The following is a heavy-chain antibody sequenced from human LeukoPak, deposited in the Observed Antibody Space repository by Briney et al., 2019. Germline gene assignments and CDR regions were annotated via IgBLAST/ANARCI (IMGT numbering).Heavy chain of an antibody. J-gene: IGHJ1*01. CDR2: NSGHGGGLT. D-gene: IGHD3-9*01. V-gene: IGHV3-23*01. CDR1: GFTFSTYG. CDR3: TRDPHALDF. Sequence: GGSLRLSCAASGFTFSTYGMSWVRQAPGKGLEWVSGTGNSGHGGGLTYHADSVKGRFTISSDNAKNSLYLQMDSLRVEDTAVYYCTRDPHALDFWGQGTRVTVSS.